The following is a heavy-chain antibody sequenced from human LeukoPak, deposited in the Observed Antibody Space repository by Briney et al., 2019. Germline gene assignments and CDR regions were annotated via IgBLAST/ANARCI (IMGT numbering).Heavy chain of an antibody. Sequence: PSETLSLTCTVSGGSISSYYWSWIRQPPGKGLEWIGYIYYSGSTNYNPSLKSRVTISVDTFKNQFSLKLSSVTAADTAVYYCARAGPLNAFDIWGQGTMVTVSS. V-gene: IGHV4-59*01. CDR2: IYYSGST. CDR1: GGSISSYY. J-gene: IGHJ3*02. CDR3: ARAGPLNAFDI.